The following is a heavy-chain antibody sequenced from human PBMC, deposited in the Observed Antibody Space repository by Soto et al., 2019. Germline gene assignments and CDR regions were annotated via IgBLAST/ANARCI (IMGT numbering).Heavy chain of an antibody. CDR1: GFTFSSYW. D-gene: IGHD2-8*01. J-gene: IGHJ4*02. Sequence: EEKLVESGGGLVQPGGSLRLSCAASGFTFSSYWMHWVRQAPGKGLVWVSRINPGGSITAYADSVKGRFTISRDNAKNTLYLQMNSLRGDDTAVYYCARVPPGTYGVWNYWGQGTLVTVSS. CDR3: ARVPPGTYGVWNY. V-gene: IGHV3-74*01. CDR2: INPGGSIT.